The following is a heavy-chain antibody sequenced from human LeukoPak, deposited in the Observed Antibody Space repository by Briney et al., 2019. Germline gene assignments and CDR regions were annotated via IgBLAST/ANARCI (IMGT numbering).Heavy chain of an antibody. CDR2: ISYDGTNK. J-gene: IGHJ3*01. CDR1: GFTFSSYA. V-gene: IGHV3-30*04. Sequence: PGRSLRLSCAASGFTFSSYAMHWVRQAPGKGLEWVAVISYDGTNKYYADSVRGRFTISRDNSKNTLYLQMNSLRREDTAIYYCVRPSIGYSYAFDVWGQGTMVTVSS. D-gene: IGHD2-2*03. CDR3: VRPSIGYSYAFDV.